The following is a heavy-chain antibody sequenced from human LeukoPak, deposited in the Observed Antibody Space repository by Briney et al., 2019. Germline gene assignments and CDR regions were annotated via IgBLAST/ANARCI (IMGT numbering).Heavy chain of an antibody. V-gene: IGHV4-30-4*01. CDR1: GGSIRSDDYY. J-gene: IGHJ4*02. CDR3: ARGGVGGYDYFDS. Sequence: SETLYLTCTVSGGSIRSDDYYWSWIRQPPGKGLEWIGHITYSGSTDYSPSLKSRVSISVDTSKNQFSLSLNSVTVADTAVYYCARGGVGGYDYFDSWGQGTLVTVSS. CDR2: ITYSGST. D-gene: IGHD5-12*01.